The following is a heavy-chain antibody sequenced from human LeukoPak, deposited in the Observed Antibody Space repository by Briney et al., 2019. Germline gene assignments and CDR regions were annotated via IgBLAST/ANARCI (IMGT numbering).Heavy chain of an antibody. D-gene: IGHD3-3*01. CDR3: ARESYDFWSGNRGNWFDP. J-gene: IGHJ5*02. CDR2: ISSSSSYI. V-gene: IGHV3-21*01. CDR1: GFTFSSYS. Sequence: GGSLRLSCAASGFTFSSYSMNWVRQAPGKGPEWVSSISSSSSYIYYADSVKDRFTISRDNAKNSLYLQMNSLRAEDTAVYYCARESYDFWSGNRGNWFDPWGQGTLVTVSS.